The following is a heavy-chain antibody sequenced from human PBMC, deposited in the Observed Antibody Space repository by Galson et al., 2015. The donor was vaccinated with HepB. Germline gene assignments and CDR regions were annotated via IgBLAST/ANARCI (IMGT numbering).Heavy chain of an antibody. CDR2: INAGNGNT. J-gene: IGHJ4*02. D-gene: IGHD3-10*01. V-gene: IGHV1-3*01. Sequence: SVKVSCKASGYTFTGYAMHWVRQAPGQRLEWMGWINAGNGNTKYSQKFQGRVTITRDTSASTAYMELSSLRSEDTAVYYCARETYYYGSGSYSGFDYWGQGTLVTVSS. CDR1: GYTFTGYA. CDR3: ARETYYYGSGSYSGFDY.